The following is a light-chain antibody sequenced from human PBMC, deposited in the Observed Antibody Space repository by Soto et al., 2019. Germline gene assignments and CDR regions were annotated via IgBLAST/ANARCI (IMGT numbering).Light chain of an antibody. CDR2: HAS. V-gene: IGKV1-5*01. CDR3: QHYNSYS. CDR1: RSISNW. J-gene: IGKJ3*01. Sequence: DIQMTQSPSTLSGSVGDRVTITCRASRSISNWLAWYQQKPGTAPKVLIYHASNLQSGVPSRFSGSGSGTEFTIIISSLQTDNVETYYCQHYNSYSFAPGTKVDIK.